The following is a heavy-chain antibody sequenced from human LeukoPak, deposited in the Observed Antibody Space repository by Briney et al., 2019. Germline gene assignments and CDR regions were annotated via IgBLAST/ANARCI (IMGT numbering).Heavy chain of an antibody. D-gene: IGHD6-19*01. V-gene: IGHV4-30-4*01. CDR3: ARYNSGWYDY. J-gene: IGHJ4*02. Sequence: SETLSLTCSVFGGSISSGDHYWSWIRQPPGKGLEWIGYIYYSGSTYYNPSLKSRVTISVDTSKNQFSLKLNSVTAADTAVYYCARYNSGWYDYWGQGTLVTVSS. CDR2: IYYSGST. CDR1: GGSISSGDHY.